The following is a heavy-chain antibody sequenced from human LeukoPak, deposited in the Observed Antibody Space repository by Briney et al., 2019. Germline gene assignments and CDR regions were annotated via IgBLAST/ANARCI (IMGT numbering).Heavy chain of an antibody. Sequence: PSETLSLTCAVYGGSFSGYYWSWIRQPPGKGLEWIGEINHSGSTNYNPSLKSRVTISVDTSKNQFSLKLSSVTAADTAVYYCARGQRDYDFWSGYYFGRYLQHWGQGTLVTVSS. CDR3: ARGQRDYDFWSGYYFGRYLQH. D-gene: IGHD3-3*01. CDR1: GGSFSGYY. V-gene: IGHV4-34*01. CDR2: INHSGST. J-gene: IGHJ1*01.